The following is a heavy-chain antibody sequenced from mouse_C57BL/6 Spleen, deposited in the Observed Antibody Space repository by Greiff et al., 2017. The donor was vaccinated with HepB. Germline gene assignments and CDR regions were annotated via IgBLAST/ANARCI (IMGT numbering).Heavy chain of an antibody. Sequence: EVQLQQSGPGMVKPSQSLSLTCTVTGYSITSGYDWHWIRHFPGNKLEWMGYISYSGSTNYNPSLKSRISITHDTSKNHFFLKLNSVTTEDTATYYCARGAGTEGYFDVWGTGTTVTVSS. CDR2: ISYSGST. CDR3: ARGAGTEGYFDV. CDR1: GYSITSGYD. V-gene: IGHV3-1*01. D-gene: IGHD4-1*01. J-gene: IGHJ1*03.